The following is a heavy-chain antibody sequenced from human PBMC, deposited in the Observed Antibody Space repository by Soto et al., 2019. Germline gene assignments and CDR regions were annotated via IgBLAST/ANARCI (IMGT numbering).Heavy chain of an antibody. Sequence: QVQLVQSGAEVKKPGSSVKVSCTASGGTFSSYSISWVRQAPGHGLEWMGRIIHILGIANYAQKFQGRVTITADNSTSTADMELSSLRAEDTAVYYCASELWFGVLFTLDYWVQVTLLTVS. CDR1: GGTFSSYS. J-gene: IGHJ4*02. D-gene: IGHD3-10*01. V-gene: IGHV1-69*02. CDR2: IIHILGIA. CDR3: ASELWFGVLFTLDY.